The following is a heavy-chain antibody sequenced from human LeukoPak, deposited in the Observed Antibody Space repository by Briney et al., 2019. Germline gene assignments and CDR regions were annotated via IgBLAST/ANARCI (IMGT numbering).Heavy chain of an antibody. Sequence: PGRSLRLSCAASGFTFDDYAMHWVRQTPGKGLEWVSGISWNSGNIGYADSVKGRFTISRDNAKNSLYLQMNSLRAEDTALYYCAKDSGYYYGSGTYYLNWGQGTLVTVSP. CDR3: AKDSGYYYGSGTYYLN. V-gene: IGHV3-9*01. J-gene: IGHJ4*02. CDR1: GFTFDDYA. CDR2: ISWNSGNI. D-gene: IGHD3-10*01.